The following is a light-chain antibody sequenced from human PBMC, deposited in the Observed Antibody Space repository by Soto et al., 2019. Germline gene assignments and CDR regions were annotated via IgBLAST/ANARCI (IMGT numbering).Light chain of an antibody. J-gene: IGKJ4*01. Sequence: DIHMTQSPSSLSASVGDRVTITCRASQNIKKFLNWYQQRPGKAPSALIHATSTLQNGVSSRFSGSGSDTDITLTTTSLQSEDFATYFCQQSYSSPLTFGVGTKVEL. CDR1: QNIKKF. CDR2: ATS. CDR3: QQSYSSPLT. V-gene: IGKV1-39*01.